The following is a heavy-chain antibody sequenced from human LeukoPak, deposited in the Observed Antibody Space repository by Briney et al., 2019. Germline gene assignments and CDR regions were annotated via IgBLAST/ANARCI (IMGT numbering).Heavy chain of an antibody. CDR2: IYGDGSFT. J-gene: IGHJ4*02. CDR1: GFTFSSYW. CDR3: ARVYETNGYLY. D-gene: IGHD3-22*01. Sequence: GGSLRLSCAASGFTFSSYWMHWVRQAPGKGLVWVALIYGDGSFTRYADSVKGRFTISGDNAKNTVYLQMNSLRVEDTAVYYCARVYETNGYLYWGQGSLVTVSS. V-gene: IGHV3-74*01.